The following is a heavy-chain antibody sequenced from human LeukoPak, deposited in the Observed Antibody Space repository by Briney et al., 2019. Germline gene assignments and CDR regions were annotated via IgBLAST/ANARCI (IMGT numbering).Heavy chain of an antibody. V-gene: IGHV1-46*01. CDR3: ATTGGDIYYYYMDV. CDR2: INPSGGST. D-gene: IGHD3-16*01. J-gene: IGHJ6*03. Sequence: GASVKVSCKASGYTFTSYYMHWVRQAPGQGLEWMGIINPSGGSTSYAQKFQGRVTMTRDMSTSTVYMELSSLKSEDTAVYYCATTGGDIYYYYMDVWGKGTTVTISS. CDR1: GYTFTSYY.